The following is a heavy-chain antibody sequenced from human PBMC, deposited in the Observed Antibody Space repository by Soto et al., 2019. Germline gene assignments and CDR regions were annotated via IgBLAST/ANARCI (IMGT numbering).Heavy chain of an antibody. D-gene: IGHD3-10*01. Sequence: KPGGSLRLSCAASGFTFSSYSMNWVRQAPGKGLEWVSSISSSSSYIYYADSVKGRFTISRDNAKNSLYLQMNSLRAEDTAVYYCARARRSYFLFDYWGQGTLVTVSS. CDR3: ARARRSYFLFDY. V-gene: IGHV3-21*01. CDR2: ISSSSSYI. CDR1: GFTFSSYS. J-gene: IGHJ4*02.